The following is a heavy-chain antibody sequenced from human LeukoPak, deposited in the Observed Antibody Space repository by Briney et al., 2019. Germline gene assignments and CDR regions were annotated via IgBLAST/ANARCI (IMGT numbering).Heavy chain of an antibody. CDR1: GDSFTNYD. D-gene: IGHD3-3*01. Sequence: ASVKVSCKASGDSFTNYDINWVRRATGQGLEWMGWMNPNSGNIGYAQKFQGRLTMIRNTSINTSYMELRSLTSDDTAVYYCVRTAGIFWSGAYYFDSWGQGTLVTVSS. V-gene: IGHV1-8*01. CDR3: VRTAGIFWSGAYYFDS. J-gene: IGHJ4*02. CDR2: MNPNSGNI.